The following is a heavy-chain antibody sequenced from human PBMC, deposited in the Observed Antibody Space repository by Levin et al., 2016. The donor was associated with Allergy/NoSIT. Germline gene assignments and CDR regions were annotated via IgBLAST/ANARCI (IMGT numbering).Heavy chain of an antibody. V-gene: IGHV3-33*01. CDR3: ARDTEYSYGLPVDY. Sequence: GGSLRLSCAASGFTFSSYGMHWVRQAPGKGLEWVAVIWYDGSNKYYADSVKGRFTISRDNSKNTLYLQMNSLRAEDTAVYYCARDTEYSYGLPVDYWGQGTLVTVSS. CDR2: IWYDGSNK. J-gene: IGHJ4*02. CDR1: GFTFSSYG. D-gene: IGHD5-18*01.